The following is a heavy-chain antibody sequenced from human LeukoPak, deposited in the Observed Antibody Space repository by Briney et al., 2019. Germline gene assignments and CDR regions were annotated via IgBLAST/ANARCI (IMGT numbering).Heavy chain of an antibody. D-gene: IGHD2-21*02. CDR3: ARASSTVTADY. V-gene: IGHV1-69*04. Sequence: VASVKVSCKASGGTFSSYAISWVRQAPGQWLEWMGRIIPILGIANYAQKFQGRVTITADKSTSTAYMELSSLRSEDTAVYYCARASSTVTADYWGQGTLVTVSS. CDR2: IIPILGIA. J-gene: IGHJ4*02. CDR1: GGTFSSYA.